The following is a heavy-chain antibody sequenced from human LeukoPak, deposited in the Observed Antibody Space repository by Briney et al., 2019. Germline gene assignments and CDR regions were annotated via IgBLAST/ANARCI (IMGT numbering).Heavy chain of an antibody. CDR1: GGSISSSTSY. CDR3: ARDPYYDASGSYVYFDS. Sequence: SETLSLTCTVSGGSISSSTSYWGWIRQSPGKGLEWIGSIHNTGTTYYNPSLNSRATLSVHVSSNQFSLRLRSVTAADTAVYSCARDPYYDASGSYVYFDSWGQGALVTVSS. J-gene: IGHJ4*02. V-gene: IGHV4-39*07. D-gene: IGHD3-10*01. CDR2: IHNTGTT.